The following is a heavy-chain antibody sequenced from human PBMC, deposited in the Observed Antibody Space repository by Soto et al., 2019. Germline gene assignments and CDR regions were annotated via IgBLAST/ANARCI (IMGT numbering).Heavy chain of an antibody. Sequence: EVQLVESGGGLVQPGGSLRLSCAASGFTFSSYSMNWVRQAPGKGLEWVSYISSSSSTIYYADSVKGRFTISRDNAKNSLYLQMNSLRAEDTAVYYCARAGSVALFYYYYGMDVWGQGTTVTVSS. V-gene: IGHV3-48*01. CDR2: ISSSSSTI. CDR1: GFTFSSYS. CDR3: ARAGSVALFYYYYGMDV. D-gene: IGHD6-19*01. J-gene: IGHJ6*02.